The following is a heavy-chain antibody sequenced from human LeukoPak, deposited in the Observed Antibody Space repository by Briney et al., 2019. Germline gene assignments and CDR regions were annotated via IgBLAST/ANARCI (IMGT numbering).Heavy chain of an antibody. V-gene: IGHV3-23*01. CDR2: ISGSGDST. J-gene: IGHJ6*03. CDR3: ARDPYSGSYGDYYYYYMDV. Sequence: GGSLRLSCAASGFTFSSYVMSWVRQAPGKGLEWVSAISGSGDSTYCADSVKGRFTISRDNAKNSLYLQMNSLRDEDTAVYYCARDPYSGSYGDYYYYYMDVWGKGTTVTISS. CDR1: GFTFSSYV. D-gene: IGHD1-26*01.